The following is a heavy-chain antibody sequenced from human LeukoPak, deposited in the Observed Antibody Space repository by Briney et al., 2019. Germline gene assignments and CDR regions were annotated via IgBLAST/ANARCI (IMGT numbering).Heavy chain of an antibody. CDR1: GFTVSSNY. CDR2: IYSGGST. Sequence: GGSLRLSCAVSGFTVSSNYMSWVRQAPGKGLEWVSVIYSGGSTYYADSVKGRFTISRDNSKNTLYLQMNSLRAEDTAVYYCASFTHDFDYWGQGTLVTVSS. J-gene: IGHJ4*02. CDR3: ASFTHDFDY. D-gene: IGHD2-15*01. V-gene: IGHV3-53*01.